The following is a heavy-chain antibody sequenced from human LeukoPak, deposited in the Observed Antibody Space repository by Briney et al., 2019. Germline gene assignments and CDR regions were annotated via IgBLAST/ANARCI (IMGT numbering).Heavy chain of an antibody. CDR1: GYTFTTYD. CDR2: MNPNSGNT. J-gene: IGHJ4*02. CDR3: AKNVRDTGTFDY. D-gene: IGHD5-18*01. Sequence: GASVKVSCKASGYTFTTYDINWVRQATGQGLEWMGWMNPNSGNTGYAQRFQGRVTMTRDTSISTAYMELNSLTSEDTAVYYCAKNVRDTGTFDYWGQGTLATVSS. V-gene: IGHV1-8*01.